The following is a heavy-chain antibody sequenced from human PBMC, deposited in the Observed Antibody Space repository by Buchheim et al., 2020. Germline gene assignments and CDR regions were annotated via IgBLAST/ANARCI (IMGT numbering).Heavy chain of an antibody. Sequence: QVQLVESGGGVVQPGRSLRLSCAAPGFTFSHYAVHWVRQAPGKGLEWVAVISYDGSTIYYADSVKGRFTFSRDNSKNTLSLQMNSLRAEDTAVYYCARDRGSGWSYYYYGLDVWGQGTT. D-gene: IGHD6-19*01. CDR3: ARDRGSGWSYYYYGLDV. V-gene: IGHV3-30*04. J-gene: IGHJ6*02. CDR2: ISYDGSTI. CDR1: GFTFSHYA.